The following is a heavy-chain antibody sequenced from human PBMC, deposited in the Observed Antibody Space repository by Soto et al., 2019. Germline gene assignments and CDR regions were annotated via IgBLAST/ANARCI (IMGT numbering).Heavy chain of an antibody. V-gene: IGHV1-24*01. CDR1: GYTLTELS. CDR3: AAYDYGAGDFDY. D-gene: IGHD4-17*01. CDR2: FDPEDGET. Sequence: ASVKVSCKVSGYTLTELSMHWVRQAPGKGLEWMGGFDPEDGETIYAQKFQGRVTMTEDTSTDTAYMELSSLRSEDTAVYYCAAYDYGAGDFDYWGQGTLVTVSS. J-gene: IGHJ4*02.